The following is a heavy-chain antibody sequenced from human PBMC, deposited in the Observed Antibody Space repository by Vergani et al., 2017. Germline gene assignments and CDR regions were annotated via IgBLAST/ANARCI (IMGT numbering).Heavy chain of an antibody. CDR1: GGSFSGYY. J-gene: IGHJ4*02. V-gene: IGHV4-34*01. D-gene: IGHD2-2*02. CDR3: ATIGYRRWGYYFDY. CDR2: INHSGST. Sequence: QVQLQQWGAGLLKPSETLSLTCAVYGGSFSGYYWSWIRQPPGKGLEWIGEINHSGSTNYNPSLKSRVTISVDESRNLFSLRLNSVTAADTAVYYCATIGYRRWGYYFDYWGQGTLVTVSS.